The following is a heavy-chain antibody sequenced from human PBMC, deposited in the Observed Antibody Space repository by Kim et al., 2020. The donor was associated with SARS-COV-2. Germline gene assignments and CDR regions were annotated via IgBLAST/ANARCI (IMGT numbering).Heavy chain of an antibody. J-gene: IGHJ4*02. CDR3: AREYSGTYHFDY. Sequence: YAPKFQGTITMTRDTSTTSVYMDPGSLRSEDTAVYYCAREYSGTYHFDYWGQGTLVTVSS. V-gene: IGHV1-46*01. D-gene: IGHD1-26*01.